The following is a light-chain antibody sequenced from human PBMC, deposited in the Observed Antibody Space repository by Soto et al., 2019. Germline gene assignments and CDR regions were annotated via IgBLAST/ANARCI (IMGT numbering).Light chain of an antibody. CDR1: ESLVHSDGNTY. V-gene: IGKV2-24*01. CDR2: KIS. Sequence: DIVMTQTPLSSPVTLGQPASIPCRSSESLVHSDGNTYLSWLHQRPGQPPRLLIYKISKRLPGVPERISGSGAGTEFTLKISRVEAEDVGIYYCMQATQFSWTFGQGTKVEI. CDR3: MQATQFSWT. J-gene: IGKJ1*01.